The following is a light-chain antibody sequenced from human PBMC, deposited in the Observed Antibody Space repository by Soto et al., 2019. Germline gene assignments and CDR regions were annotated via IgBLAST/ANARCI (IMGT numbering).Light chain of an antibody. CDR1: QSISSY. Sequence: DIQMTQSPTSLSASVGDRVTLPCRASQSISSYLYWYQQKPGKAPKLLIYAASSLQSGVPSRFSGSGSGTDFTLTISSLQPEDFATYYCQQSYSTPTITCGQGTRLEIK. CDR3: QQSYSTPTIT. V-gene: IGKV1-39*01. J-gene: IGKJ5*01. CDR2: AAS.